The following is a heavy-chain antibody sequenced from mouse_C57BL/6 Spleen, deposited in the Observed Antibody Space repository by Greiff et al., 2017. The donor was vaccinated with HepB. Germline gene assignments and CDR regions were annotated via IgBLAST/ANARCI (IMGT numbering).Heavy chain of an antibody. D-gene: IGHD1-1*01. Sequence: EVQVVESGGGLVKPGGSLKLSCAASGFTFSDYGMHWVRQAPEKGLEWVAYISSGSSTIYYADTVKGRFTISRDNAKNTLFLQMTSLRSEDTAMYYCARSNDYGSRTWFAYWGQGTLVTVSA. J-gene: IGHJ3*01. CDR2: ISSGSSTI. V-gene: IGHV5-17*01. CDR1: GFTFSDYG. CDR3: ARSNDYGSRTWFAY.